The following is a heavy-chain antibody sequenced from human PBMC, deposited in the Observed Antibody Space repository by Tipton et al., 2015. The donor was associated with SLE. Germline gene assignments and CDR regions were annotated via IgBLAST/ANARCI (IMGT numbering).Heavy chain of an antibody. CDR1: GYSITSGDY. V-gene: IGHV4-38-2*02. CDR2: ISHTEST. Sequence: TLSLTCTVSGYSITSGDYWGWIRQPPGKGLEWIAIISHTESTYYNPSLKSRVTISVDTSKNQFSLNLRSVTTADTAFYYCAGTPGSWGSAVWLDSWGRGILVTVSS. D-gene: IGHD3-10*01. J-gene: IGHJ5*01. CDR3: AGTPGSWGSAVWLDS.